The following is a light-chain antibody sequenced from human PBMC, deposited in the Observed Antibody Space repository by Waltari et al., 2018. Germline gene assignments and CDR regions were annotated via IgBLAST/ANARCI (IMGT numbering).Light chain of an antibody. J-gene: IGLJ2*01. Sequence: QSALTQPASVSGSPGQSITVSCTGTSSDVGSYNLVSWYQQHPGKAPKLLIFEVSQLPSGISKRFSSSKSGNTASLTVSGLQAEDGADYYCSSYAGNRSVVFGGGTKLTVL. CDR2: EVS. CDR1: SSDVGSYNL. CDR3: SSYAGNRSVV. V-gene: IGLV2-23*02.